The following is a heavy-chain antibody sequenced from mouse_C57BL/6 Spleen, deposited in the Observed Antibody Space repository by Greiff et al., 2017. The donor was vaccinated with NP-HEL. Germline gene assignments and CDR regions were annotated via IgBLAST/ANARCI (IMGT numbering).Heavy chain of an antibody. CDR2: IHPNSGST. J-gene: IGHJ1*03. CDR3: ARPSPLGWYFDV. Sequence: QVQLQQPGAELVKPGASVKLSCKASGFTFTSYWMHWVKQRPGQGLEWIGMIHPNSGSTNYNEKFKSKATLTVDKSSSTAYMQLSSLTSEDSAVYYCARPSPLGWYFDVWGTGTTVTVSS. V-gene: IGHV1-64*01. CDR1: GFTFTSYW.